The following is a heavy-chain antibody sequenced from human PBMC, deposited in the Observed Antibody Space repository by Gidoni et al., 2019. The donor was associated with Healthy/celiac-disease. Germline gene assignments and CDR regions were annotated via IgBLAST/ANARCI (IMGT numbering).Heavy chain of an antibody. J-gene: IGHJ4*02. CDR3: TTSGYSYGDKRVDY. Sequence: EVQLVESGGGLVKPGGSLRLSCAASGFPFSNAWMSWVRQAPGKGLEWVGRIKSKTDGGTTDYAAPVKGRFTISRDDSKNTLYLQMNSLKTEDTAVYYCTTSGYSYGDKRVDYWGQGTLVTVSS. V-gene: IGHV3-15*01. CDR2: IKSKTDGGTT. CDR1: GFPFSNAW. D-gene: IGHD5-18*01.